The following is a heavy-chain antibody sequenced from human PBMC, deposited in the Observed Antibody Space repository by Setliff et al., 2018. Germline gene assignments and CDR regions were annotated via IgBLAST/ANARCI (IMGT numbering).Heavy chain of an antibody. V-gene: IGHV5-51*01. CDR1: GYTFSDYW. CDR3: AREGGYSYAERYFDY. D-gene: IGHD5-18*01. CDR2: IYPGDSDT. Sequence: RGESLTISCRGSGYTFSDYWIGWVRQMPGKGLEWMGIIYPGDSDTRYSPSFQGQVTFSADKSISTAYLQWSSLKASGTATYYCAREGGYSYAERYFDYWGQGTLVTVSS. J-gene: IGHJ4*02.